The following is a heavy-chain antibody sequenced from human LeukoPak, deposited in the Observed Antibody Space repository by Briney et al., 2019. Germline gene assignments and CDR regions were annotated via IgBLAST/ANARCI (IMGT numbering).Heavy chain of an antibody. J-gene: IGHJ4*02. D-gene: IGHD3-22*01. CDR3: ARGSGYLETFDY. Sequence: GGSLRLSCAASGFTFSSYSMNWVRQAPGKGLEWVSYISSSSSTIYYADSVKGRFTISRHNSKNTLYLQMNSLRAEDTALYYCARGSGYLETFDYWGQGTLVTVSS. CDR1: GFTFSSYS. CDR2: ISSSSSTI. V-gene: IGHV3-48*01.